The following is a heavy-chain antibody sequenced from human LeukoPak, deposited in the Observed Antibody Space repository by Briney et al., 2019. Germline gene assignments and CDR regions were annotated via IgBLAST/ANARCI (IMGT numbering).Heavy chain of an antibody. CDR3: AKVESYNYGYFDY. J-gene: IGHJ4*02. V-gene: IGHV3-9*01. CDR1: GFTFDDHA. Sequence: GRSLRLSCAASGFTFDDHAMHWVRQAPGKGLEWVSGISWNSGSIGYADSVKGRFTISRDNAKNSLYLQMNSLRGEDTALYYCAKVESYNYGYFDYWGQGTLVTVSS. D-gene: IGHD5-18*01. CDR2: ISWNSGSI.